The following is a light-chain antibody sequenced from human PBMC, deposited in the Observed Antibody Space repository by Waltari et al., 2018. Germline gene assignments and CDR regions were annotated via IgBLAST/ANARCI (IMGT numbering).Light chain of an antibody. J-gene: IGLJ3*02. CDR2: DAS. Sequence: QSALTQPRSVSGSPGQSVTISCTGTSNAVGGSQYVSWSQQPPGKAPKLMIYDASQPPSGVPDRFSGSKSGNTASLTISGLQAEDEADYYCCSYAGSPSWVFGAGTKLTVL. CDR1: SNAVGGSQY. V-gene: IGLV2-11*01. CDR3: CSYAGSPSWV.